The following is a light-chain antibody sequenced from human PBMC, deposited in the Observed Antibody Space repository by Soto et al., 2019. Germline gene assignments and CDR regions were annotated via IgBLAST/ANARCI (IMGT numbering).Light chain of an antibody. J-gene: IGKJ4*01. V-gene: IGKV1-12*01. CDR1: QGISYF. Sequence: DIQMTQSPSSVSASVGDRVTVTCRASQGISYFLAWYQQKPGKAPKLLISAASTLQSGVTSRFSGSGSGTDFTLTITNLQPEDFATYYCQQANSFPFTFGGGTKVEIK. CDR2: AAS. CDR3: QQANSFPFT.